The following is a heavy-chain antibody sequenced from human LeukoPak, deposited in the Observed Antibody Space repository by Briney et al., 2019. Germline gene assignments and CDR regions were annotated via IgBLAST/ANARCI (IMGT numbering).Heavy chain of an antibody. J-gene: IGHJ6*02. Sequence: ASVKVSCKASGYTFRNYGITWVRQAPGQGLEWMGCISAYNGNTNYARNLQGRFTLTTDTSTSTFYMELGSLRPDDTAIYYCVWWGTTEIPDLNQYFGLDVWGRGTTVTVSS. V-gene: IGHV1-18*04. D-gene: IGHD2-21*01. CDR2: ISAYNGNT. CDR3: VWWGTTEIPDLNQYFGLDV. CDR1: GYTFRNYG.